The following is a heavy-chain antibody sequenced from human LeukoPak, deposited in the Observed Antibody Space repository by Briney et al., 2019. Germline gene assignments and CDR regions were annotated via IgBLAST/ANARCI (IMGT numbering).Heavy chain of an antibody. J-gene: IGHJ4*02. V-gene: IGHV1-69*13. D-gene: IGHD5-24*01. CDR3: ARGRGRATIFGLDY. Sequence: SVTVSCKPSGGTFSSYAISWVRQAPGQGLEWMGGIIPIFGTANYAQKFQGRVTITADESTSTAYMELSSLRSEDTAVYYCARGRGRATIFGLDYWGQGTLVTVSS. CDR2: IIPIFGTA. CDR1: GGTFSSYA.